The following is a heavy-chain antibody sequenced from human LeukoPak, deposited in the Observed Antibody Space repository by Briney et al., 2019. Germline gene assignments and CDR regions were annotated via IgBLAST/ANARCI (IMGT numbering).Heavy chain of an antibody. CDR3: ATGRVSAFDI. J-gene: IGHJ3*02. V-gene: IGHV6-1*01. CDR1: GDSVSTSGVA. D-gene: IGHD6-25*01. Sequence: SQTLSLSCAISGDSVSTSGVAWNWVRQSPSRGLEWLGRTYYTSKWNTDYAVSVKSRIVVNSDTSQNQFSLQLNSVASEDTAVYCCATGRVSAFDILGPGTMVTVSS. CDR2: TYYTSKWNT.